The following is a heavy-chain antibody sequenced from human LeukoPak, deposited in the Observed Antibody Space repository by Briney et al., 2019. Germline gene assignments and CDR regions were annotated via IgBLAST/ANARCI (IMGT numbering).Heavy chain of an antibody. Sequence: LRPAWAPAAPTFTTYGISCGSQPARGWLGLVSAISGSGGSTYYADPVKGRFTISRDNSKNTLYLQMNSLRAEDTAVYYCAKQQGIAAAGTDYWGQGTLVTVSS. D-gene: IGHD6-13*01. V-gene: IGHV3-23*01. CDR3: AKQQGIAAAGTDY. J-gene: IGHJ4*02. CDR2: ISGSGGST. CDR1: APTFTTYG.